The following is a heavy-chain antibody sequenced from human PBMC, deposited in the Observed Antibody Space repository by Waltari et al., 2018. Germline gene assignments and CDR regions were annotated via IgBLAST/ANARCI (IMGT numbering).Heavy chain of an antibody. CDR1: GGTFSSSA. Sequence: QVQLVQSGAEVKKPGSSVKVSCKASGGTFSSSAISWVRQAPGQGLEWMGGIIPIFGTANDAQKFQGRVTITADESTSTAYMELSSLRSEDTAVYYCSCPRGPYYYYYYMDVWGKGTTVTVSS. CDR3: SCPRGPYYYYYYMDV. CDR2: IIPIFGTA. J-gene: IGHJ6*03. D-gene: IGHD2-15*01. V-gene: IGHV1-69*01.